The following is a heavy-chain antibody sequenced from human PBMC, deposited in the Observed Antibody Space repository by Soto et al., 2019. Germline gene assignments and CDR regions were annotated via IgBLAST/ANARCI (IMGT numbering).Heavy chain of an antibody. Sequence: QVQLQQWGAGLLKPTETLSLTCAVYGGSFSGYYWSWIRQPPGKVLEWIGEINHSGSTNYNPSLKSRVTISVDTSKNQFSLKLSSVTAADTAVYYCARRFWSGQRGVWGQGTTVTVSS. J-gene: IGHJ6*02. D-gene: IGHD3-3*01. CDR1: GGSFSGYY. CDR3: ARRFWSGQRGV. V-gene: IGHV4-34*01. CDR2: INHSGST.